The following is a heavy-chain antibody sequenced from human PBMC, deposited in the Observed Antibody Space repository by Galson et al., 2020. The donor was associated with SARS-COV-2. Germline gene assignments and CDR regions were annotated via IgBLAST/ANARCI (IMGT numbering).Heavy chain of an antibody. J-gene: IGHJ4*02. CDR3: ARHPHGGRYLPPTYFFDY. CDR1: GGSISSSNYF. Sequence: SATLSLTFTVSGGSISSSNYFWGWIRQPPGKGLEWIGSIYYDGNIYDNPSLQGRVTISIDTSKNQFSLKLSSVTAADTAVYFCARHPHGGRYLPPTYFFDYWGQGTLVTVSS. D-gene: IGHD2-15*01. V-gene: IGHV4-39*01. CDR2: IYYDGNI.